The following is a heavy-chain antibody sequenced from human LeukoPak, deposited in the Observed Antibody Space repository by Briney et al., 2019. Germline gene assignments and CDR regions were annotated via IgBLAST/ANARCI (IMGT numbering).Heavy chain of an antibody. CDR2: IRNKAKSYTT. D-gene: IGHD3-9*01. J-gene: IGHJ3*02. Sequence: PSRGSLRLSCAASGFTFSDHYMGWVRQAPGKGLEWVGRIRNKAKSYTTEYAASVKGRFTVSRDDSKNSLHLQMNTLKTEDTAIYYCTRVGPYYDILTGYSLDAFDIWGQGTMVTVSS. V-gene: IGHV3-72*01. CDR3: TRVGPYYDILTGYSLDAFDI. CDR1: GFTFSDHY.